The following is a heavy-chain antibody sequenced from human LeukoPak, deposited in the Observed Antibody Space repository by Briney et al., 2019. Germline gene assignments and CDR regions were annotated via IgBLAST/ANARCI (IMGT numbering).Heavy chain of an antibody. CDR3: AKRDSSDSSGFAPLFDC. CDR1: GFTFSNYA. J-gene: IGHJ4*02. CDR2: ISGNGDKI. Sequence: PGGSLRLSCAASGFTFSNYAMSWVRQAPGKGLEWGSGISGNGDKIYYADSVKGRFTISRDNSKSTLHLQMNRLRGEDTAVYYCAKRDSSDSSGFAPLFDCWGQGTQVTVSS. V-gene: IGHV3-23*01. D-gene: IGHD6-25*01.